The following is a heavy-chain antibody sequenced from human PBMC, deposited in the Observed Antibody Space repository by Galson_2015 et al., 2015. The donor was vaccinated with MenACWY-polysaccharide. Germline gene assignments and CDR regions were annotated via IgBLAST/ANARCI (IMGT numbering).Heavy chain of an antibody. CDR3: ARAWEVPPAHYFDH. D-gene: IGHD2-2*01. CDR1: GFTFSSYW. J-gene: IGHJ4*02. CDR2: IKQDESEK. V-gene: IGHV3-7*03. Sequence: SLRLSCAASGFTFSSYWMSWVRQAPGKGLEWVANIKQDESEKYYVDSVKGRFTISRDNAKNSLYLEMNSLRAEDTAVYYCARAWEVPPAHYFDHWGQGRQVIVSS.